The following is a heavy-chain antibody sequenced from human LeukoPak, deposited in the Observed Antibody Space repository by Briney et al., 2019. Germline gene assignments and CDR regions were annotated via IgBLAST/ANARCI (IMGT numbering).Heavy chain of an antibody. V-gene: IGHV3-11*05. Sequence: PGGSLRPSCAASGFTFSDYYMSWIRQAPGKGLEWVSYISSSSSYTNYADSVKGRFTISRDNAKNSLYLQMNSLRAEDTAVYYCARDHDAFDIWGQGTMVTVSS. CDR3: ARDHDAFDI. J-gene: IGHJ3*02. CDR2: ISSSSSYT. CDR1: GFTFSDYY.